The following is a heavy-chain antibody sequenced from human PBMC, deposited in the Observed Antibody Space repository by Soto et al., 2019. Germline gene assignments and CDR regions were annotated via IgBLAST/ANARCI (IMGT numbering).Heavy chain of an antibody. Sequence: QVQLVQSGAEVKKPGSSVKVSCKASGGTFSSYAISWVRQAPGQGLEWMGGIIPIFGTANYAQKFQGRGTXTXDXXPRTAYMELSSLRSEDTAVYYCARTRGRYSQIFDYWGQGTLVTVSS. J-gene: IGHJ4*02. CDR2: IIPIFGTA. D-gene: IGHD1-26*01. CDR3: ARTRGRYSQIFDY. V-gene: IGHV1-69*05. CDR1: GGTFSSYA.